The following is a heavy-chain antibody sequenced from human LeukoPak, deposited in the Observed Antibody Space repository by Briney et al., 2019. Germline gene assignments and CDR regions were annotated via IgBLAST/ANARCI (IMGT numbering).Heavy chain of an antibody. J-gene: IGHJ4*02. Sequence: GGSLRLSCAASGFTFSSYAMSWVRQAPGKGLEWVSAISGSGGSTYYADSVKGRFTISRDNYKNTLYLQMNSLRAEDTAVYYCAPAPYSRSWHFDYWGQGTLVTVSS. CDR1: GFTFSSYA. D-gene: IGHD6-13*01. V-gene: IGHV3-23*01. CDR3: APAPYSRSWHFDY. CDR2: ISGSGGST.